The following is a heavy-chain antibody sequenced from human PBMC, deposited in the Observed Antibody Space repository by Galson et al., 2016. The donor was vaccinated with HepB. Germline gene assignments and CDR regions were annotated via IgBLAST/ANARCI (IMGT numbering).Heavy chain of an antibody. CDR3: ASDGSSRSSPNGFDI. D-gene: IGHD6-13*01. J-gene: IGHJ3*02. CDR1: GFTFSDYY. V-gene: IGHV3-11*05. CDR2: ISSSRSYT. Sequence: SLRLSCAASGFTFSDYYMSWIRQAPGKGLEWVSYISSSRSYTKYADSVKGRFTISRDNAKNSLNLQMNSLRAEDTAVYYCASDGSSRSSPNGFDIWGQGTMVTVSS.